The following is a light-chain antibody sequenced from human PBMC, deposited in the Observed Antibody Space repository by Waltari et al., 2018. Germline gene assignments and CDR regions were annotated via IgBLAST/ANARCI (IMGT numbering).Light chain of an antibody. CDR1: PILVYSDGNTY. Sequence: DVVMTQSPLSLPVTLGQPASISCRSSPILVYSDGNTYLNWYQQRPGKSPRRLIYDVSRRDSGVPDRFSGSGSGTDFTLKISRVEADDVGFYYCMQGTHWPRTFGQGTKVEIK. J-gene: IGKJ1*01. CDR2: DVS. V-gene: IGKV2-30*01. CDR3: MQGTHWPRT.